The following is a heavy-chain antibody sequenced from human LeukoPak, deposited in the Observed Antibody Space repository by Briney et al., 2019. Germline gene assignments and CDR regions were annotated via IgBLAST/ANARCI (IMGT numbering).Heavy chain of an antibody. J-gene: IGHJ4*02. Sequence: GGSLRLSCAASGFSFSSYSMNWVRKAPGKGLEWVSLISSSGSTKSYADSVKGRFTISRDNAKNSLYLQMNSLRDEDTAVYYCARSVYYADYWGQGTLVTVSS. CDR1: GFSFSSYS. CDR2: ISSSGSTK. D-gene: IGHD3-22*01. V-gene: IGHV3-48*02. CDR3: ARSVYYADY.